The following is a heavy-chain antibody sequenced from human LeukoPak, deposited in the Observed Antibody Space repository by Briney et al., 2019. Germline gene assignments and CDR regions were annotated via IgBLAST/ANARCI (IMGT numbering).Heavy chain of an antibody. V-gene: IGHV4-4*07. CDR1: GGSINNYY. J-gene: IGHJ4*02. CDR2: IYTSGST. Sequence: SETLSLTCTVSGGSINNYYWNWIRQSAGKGLEWIGRIYTSGSTNYNPSLNSRVTMSVDTSKKQFSLKLSSVTAADTAVYYCARRLGPSIAARQTDYWGQGTLVTVSS. CDR3: ARRLGPSIAARQTDY. D-gene: IGHD6-6*01.